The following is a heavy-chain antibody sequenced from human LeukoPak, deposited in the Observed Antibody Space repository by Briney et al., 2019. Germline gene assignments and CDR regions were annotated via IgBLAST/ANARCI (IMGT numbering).Heavy chain of an antibody. CDR1: GFTFSSYA. CDR3: EKLRPRSGGSAYDDYFDS. J-gene: IGHJ4*02. Sequence: GGSLRLSCAASGFTFSSYAMSWVRQTPGKGLEWVTHISGSGVGTYQADSVKGRFTISRDNSHNTLYLQMNSLRAEDTAVYYCEKLRPRSGGSAYDDYFDSWGQGTLVTVSS. D-gene: IGHD2-15*01. V-gene: IGHV3-23*01. CDR2: ISGSGVGT.